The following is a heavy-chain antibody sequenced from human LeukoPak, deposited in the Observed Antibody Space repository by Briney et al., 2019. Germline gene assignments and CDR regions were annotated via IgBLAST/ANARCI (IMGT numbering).Heavy chain of an antibody. J-gene: IGHJ4*02. Sequence: ASVKVSCKASGYTFTSYDINWVRQATGQGLEWMGWMNPNSGNTGYAQKFQGRVTMTRNTSISTAYMELSSLRSEDTAVYYCARSPWEGSYYYFDYWGQGTLVTVSS. D-gene: IGHD1-26*01. CDR1: GYTFTSYD. CDR2: MNPNSGNT. V-gene: IGHV1-8*01. CDR3: ARSPWEGSYYYFDY.